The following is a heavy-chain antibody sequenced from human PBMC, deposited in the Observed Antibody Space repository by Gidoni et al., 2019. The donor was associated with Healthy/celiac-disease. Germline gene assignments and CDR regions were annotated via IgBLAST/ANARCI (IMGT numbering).Heavy chain of an antibody. Sequence: EVELVASGVGLVQTVWSLTLSCAASGATCDEYAMHGVRQAPGKGLECVSGISWKSGSIGYADSVEGRFTISRDNAKNSLYLQMNSLRAEDTALYYCARHGYYDFWSGYPTQGYYYYGMDVWGQGTTVTVSS. J-gene: IGHJ6*02. V-gene: IGHV3-9*01. CDR1: GATCDEYA. CDR3: ARHGYYDFWSGYPTQGYYYYGMDV. CDR2: ISWKSGSI. D-gene: IGHD3-3*01.